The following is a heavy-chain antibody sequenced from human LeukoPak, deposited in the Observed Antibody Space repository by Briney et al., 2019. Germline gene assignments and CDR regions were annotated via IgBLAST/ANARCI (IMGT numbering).Heavy chain of an antibody. CDR1: GGSFSGYY. CDR3: ARFPASAEYRHYYYMDV. CDR2: INHSGST. Sequence: SETLSLTCAVYGGSFSGYYWSWIRQPPGKGLEWIGEINHSGSTNYNPSLKSRVTISIDTSKNQFSLKLSSVTAADSAVYYCARFPASAEYRHYYYMDVWGKGTTVTVSS. V-gene: IGHV4-34*01. D-gene: IGHD2/OR15-2a*01. J-gene: IGHJ6*03.